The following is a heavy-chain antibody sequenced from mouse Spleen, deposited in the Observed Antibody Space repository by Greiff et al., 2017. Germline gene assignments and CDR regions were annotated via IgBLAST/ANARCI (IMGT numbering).Heavy chain of an antibody. V-gene: IGHV1-18*01. CDR1: GYTFTDYN. J-gene: IGHJ1*03. CDR2: INPNNGGT. Sequence: EVKLQQSGPELVKPGASVKIPCKASGYTFTDYNMDWVKQSHGKSLEWIGDINPNNGGTIYNQKFKGKATLTVDKSSSTAYMELRSLTSEDTAVYYCARSGSPHWYFDVWGTGTTVTVSS. CDR3: ARSGSPHWYFDV.